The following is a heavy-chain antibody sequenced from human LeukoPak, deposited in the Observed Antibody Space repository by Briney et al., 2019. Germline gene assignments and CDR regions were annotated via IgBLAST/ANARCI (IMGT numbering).Heavy chain of an antibody. CDR3: ARGRRDCSGDCYVAFDI. CDR2: IRYDGSNK. V-gene: IGHV3-30*02. Sequence: GGSVRLSCAASGFTFSSYGMHWVRQAPGKGLEWVAFIRYDGSNKYYADSVKGRFTISRDNSKNTLYLQMNSLRAEDTAVYYCARGRRDCSGDCYVAFDIWGQGTMVTVSS. CDR1: GFTFSSYG. D-gene: IGHD2-21*02. J-gene: IGHJ3*02.